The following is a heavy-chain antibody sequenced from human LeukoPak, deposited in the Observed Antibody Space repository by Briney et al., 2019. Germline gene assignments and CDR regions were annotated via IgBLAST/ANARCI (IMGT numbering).Heavy chain of an antibody. J-gene: IGHJ4*02. V-gene: IGHV1-2*06. D-gene: IGHD3-10*01. CDR2: INPNSGGT. Sequence: ASVKVSCKAPGYTFTGYYMHWVRQAPGQRLEWMGRINPNSGGTNYAQKFQGRVTMTRDTSISTAYMELSRLRSDDTAVYYCARSYGSGSPDYWGQGTLVTVSS. CDR1: GYTFTGYY. CDR3: ARSYGSGSPDY.